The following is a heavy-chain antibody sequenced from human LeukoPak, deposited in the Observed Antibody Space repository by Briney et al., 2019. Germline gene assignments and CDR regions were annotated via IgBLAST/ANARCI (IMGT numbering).Heavy chain of an antibody. Sequence: GGSLRLSCAASGFTFSSYGMHWVRQAPGKGLEWVAFIRYDGSNKYYADSVKGRFTISRDNSKNTLYLQMNSLRAEDTAVYYCAKEVEYSSSSGWVYWGQGTLVTVSS. V-gene: IGHV3-30*02. CDR3: AKEVEYSSSSGWVY. J-gene: IGHJ4*02. CDR1: GFTFSSYG. CDR2: IRYDGSNK. D-gene: IGHD6-6*01.